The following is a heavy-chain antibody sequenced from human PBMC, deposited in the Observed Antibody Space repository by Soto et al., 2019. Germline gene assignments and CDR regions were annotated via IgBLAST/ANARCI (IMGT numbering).Heavy chain of an antibody. CDR3: VSHRNYIVVSGSFFDY. V-gene: IGHV4-34*01. CDR2: INHSGGT. Sequence: PSETLSLTCAVFGGSFSGYYWSWIRQPPGKGLEWIGEINHSGGTNYNPSLKSRVTVSVDTSKNQFSLKLTSVTAADTAVYFCVSHRNYIVVSGSFFDYWSQGTLVTVSS. CDR1: GGSFSGYY. J-gene: IGHJ4*02. D-gene: IGHD6-19*01.